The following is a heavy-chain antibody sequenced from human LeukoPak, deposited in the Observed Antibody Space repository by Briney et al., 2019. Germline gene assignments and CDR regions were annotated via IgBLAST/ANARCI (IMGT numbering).Heavy chain of an antibody. D-gene: IGHD2-2*02. CDR1: GGSISSGGYY. J-gene: IGHJ4*02. CDR2: IYYSGST. Sequence: ALETLSLTCTVSGGSISSGGYYWSWIRQHPEKGLEWIGYIYYSGSTYYNPSLKSRVTISVDTSKNQFSLKLSSVTAADTAVYYCARVGRTVPAAIANFFDYWGQGTLVTVSS. V-gene: IGHV4-31*03. CDR3: ARVGRTVPAAIANFFDY.